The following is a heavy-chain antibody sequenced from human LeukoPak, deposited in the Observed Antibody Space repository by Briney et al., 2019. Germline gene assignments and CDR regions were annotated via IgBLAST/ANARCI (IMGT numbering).Heavy chain of an antibody. CDR1: GFTFSSYA. CDR2: ISGSGGST. Sequence: GGSLRLSCAASGFTFSSYAMSRVRQAPGKGLEWVSAISGSGGSTYYADSVKGRFTISRDNSKNTPYLQMNSLRAEDTAVYYCAKVAGYSSSWSFNWFDPWGQGTLLTVSS. CDR3: AKVAGYSSSWSFNWFDP. J-gene: IGHJ5*02. V-gene: IGHV3-23*01. D-gene: IGHD6-13*01.